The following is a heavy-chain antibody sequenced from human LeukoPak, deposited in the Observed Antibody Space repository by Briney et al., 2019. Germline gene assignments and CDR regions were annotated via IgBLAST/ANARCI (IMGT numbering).Heavy chain of an antibody. CDR3: AREFGSGWSTRGGFDY. V-gene: IGHV3-21*01. J-gene: IGHJ4*02. D-gene: IGHD6-19*01. CDR1: GFTFSSYS. Sequence: GGSLRLSCAASGFTFSSYSMNWVRQAPGKGLEWVSSISSSSSYIYYADSVKGRFTISRDNAKNSLYLQMNSLRAEDTAVYYCAREFGSGWSTRGGFDYWGQGTLVTVSS. CDR2: ISSSSSYI.